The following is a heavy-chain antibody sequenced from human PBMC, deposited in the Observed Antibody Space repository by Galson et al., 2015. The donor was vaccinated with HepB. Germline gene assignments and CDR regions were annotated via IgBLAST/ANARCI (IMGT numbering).Heavy chain of an antibody. Sequence: SLRLSCAASGFTFSSYNMNWVRHAPGKGLEWLSYISSSSTGPIYYADSVKVRFTISRDNAKNSLYLQMNSLRDEDTAVYYCARAPTGYGLDVWGQGTTVTVSS. CDR1: GFTFSSYN. CDR2: ISSSSTGPI. J-gene: IGHJ6*02. CDR3: ARAPTGYGLDV. V-gene: IGHV3-48*02.